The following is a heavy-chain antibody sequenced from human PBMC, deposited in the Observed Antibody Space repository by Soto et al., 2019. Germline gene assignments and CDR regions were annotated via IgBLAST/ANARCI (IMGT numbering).Heavy chain of an antibody. CDR2: IKQDGSEK. Sequence: GGSLRLSCAASGFTFSSYWMSWVRQAPGKGLEWVANIKQDGSEKYYEDSVKGRFTISRDNAKNSLYLQMNSLRAEDTAVYCCARELTPPPSIAAAGTDYWGQGTLVTVSS. J-gene: IGHJ4*02. CDR3: ARELTPPPSIAAAGTDY. D-gene: IGHD6-13*01. V-gene: IGHV3-7*03. CDR1: GFTFSSYW.